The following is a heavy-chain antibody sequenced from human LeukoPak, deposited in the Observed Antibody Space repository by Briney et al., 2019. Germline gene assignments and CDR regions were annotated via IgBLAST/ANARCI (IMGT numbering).Heavy chain of an antibody. J-gene: IGHJ6*02. CDR3: AKEVGYGMDV. CDR1: GFTFSSYG. Sequence: GGSLRLSCAASGFTFSSYGFHWVRQAPGKGLEWVAVIQYDGSNKYYADSVKGRFTISRDNSKNTLYLQMNTLRAEDTAVYYCAKEVGYGMDVWGQGSTVTVSS. V-gene: IGHV3-30*18. D-gene: IGHD1-26*01. CDR2: IQYDGSNK.